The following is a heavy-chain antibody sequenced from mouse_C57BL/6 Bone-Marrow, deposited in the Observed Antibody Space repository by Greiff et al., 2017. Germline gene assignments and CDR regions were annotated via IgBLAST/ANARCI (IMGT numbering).Heavy chain of an antibody. CDR2: IAPENGDP. Sequence: VQLQQSGAELVRPGASVKLSCTASGFNIKDAYMHWVKQRPEQGLEWIGWIAPENGDPEYASKFQGKATITADTSSNTAYLQLSSLTSEDTAVYYCTTRITTVVATDYFDYGGQGTTRTVS. V-gene: IGHV14-4*01. CDR1: GFNIKDAY. CDR3: TTRITTVVATDYFDY. J-gene: IGHJ2*01. D-gene: IGHD1-1*01.